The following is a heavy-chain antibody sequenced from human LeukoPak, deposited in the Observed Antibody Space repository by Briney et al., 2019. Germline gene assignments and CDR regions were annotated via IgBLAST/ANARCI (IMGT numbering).Heavy chain of an antibody. CDR3: ARAKGSSSSFDY. D-gene: IGHD6-6*01. V-gene: IGHV1-69*05. CDR1: GYTFTGYY. Sequence: ASVKVSCKASGYTFTGYYMHWVRQAPGQGLEWMGRIIPIFGTANYAQKFQGRVTITTDESTSTAYMELSSLRSEDTAVYYCARAKGSSSSFDYWGQGTLVTVSS. CDR2: IIPIFGTA. J-gene: IGHJ4*02.